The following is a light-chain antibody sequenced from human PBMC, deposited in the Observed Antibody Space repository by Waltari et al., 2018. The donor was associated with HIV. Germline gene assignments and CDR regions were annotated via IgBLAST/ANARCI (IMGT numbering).Light chain of an antibody. CDR2: RNN. Sequence: QSVLTQPPSASGTPGQSVTISSSGTSSNIGTNYVYWYQQFPGTAPKLLIYRNNKRPSGVPDRFSGSKSGTSASLAISGLRSDDEADYYCAAWDDTLTVVFGGGTKLTVL. V-gene: IGLV1-47*01. CDR1: SSNIGTNY. CDR3: AAWDDTLTVV. J-gene: IGLJ2*01.